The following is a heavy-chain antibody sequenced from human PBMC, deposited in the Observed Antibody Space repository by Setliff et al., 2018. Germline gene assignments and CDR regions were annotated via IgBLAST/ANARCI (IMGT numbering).Heavy chain of an antibody. D-gene: IGHD6-19*01. J-gene: IGHJ4*02. CDR3: VTEPPFSGWSFDS. CDR2: IWSDGINK. Sequence: GGSLRLSCGASGFPFSTHAMHWVRQAPGKGLEWVAMIWSDGINKFYGGPVKGRFIVPRDNSKNTVFLQLNDLRVEDTAGYYCVTEPPFSGWSFDSWGQGTLVTVSS. CDR1: GFPFSTHA. V-gene: IGHV3-33*03.